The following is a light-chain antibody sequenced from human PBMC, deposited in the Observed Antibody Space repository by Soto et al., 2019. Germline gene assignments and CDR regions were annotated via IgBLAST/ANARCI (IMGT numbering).Light chain of an antibody. CDR1: QSVTSNY. J-gene: IGKJ5*01. CDR2: GIS. V-gene: IGKV3D-20*02. Sequence: EVVMTQSPATLSVSPGAGATLSCRASQSVTSNYLAWYQQKPGKAPRLLIHGISNRATGVPDRFSGSGSGTDFTLTISSLEPEDSAVYYCQQRHMWPITFGQGTRLEIK. CDR3: QQRHMWPIT.